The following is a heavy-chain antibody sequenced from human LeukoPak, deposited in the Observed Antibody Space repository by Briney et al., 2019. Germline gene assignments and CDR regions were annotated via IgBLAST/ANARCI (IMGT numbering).Heavy chain of an antibody. CDR2: IYYSGST. V-gene: IGHV4-39*01. Sequence: SETLSLTCTVSGGSISSSSYYWGWIRQPPGKGLEWIGSIYYSGSTYYNPSLKSRVTISVDTSKNQFSLKLSSVTAADTAVYYCARYVVVIATALKGWFDPWGQGTLVTVSS. CDR1: GGSISSSSYY. D-gene: IGHD2-21*01. CDR3: ARYVVVIATALKGWFDP. J-gene: IGHJ5*02.